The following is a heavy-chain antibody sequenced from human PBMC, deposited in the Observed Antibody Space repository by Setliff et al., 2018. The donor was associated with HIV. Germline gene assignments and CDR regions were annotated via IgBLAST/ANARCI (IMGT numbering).Heavy chain of an antibody. Sequence: ASVKVSCKASGGTLSSYVVSWVRQAPGQGLEWMGGIIGIFDTPKYAQKFQGRVTITADESTNTAYMELRSLRSEDTAVYYCARGTPVGTIWNYYSYMDLWGKGTTVTVSS. D-gene: IGHD3-3*01. CDR1: GGTLSSYV. J-gene: IGHJ6*03. V-gene: IGHV1-69*13. CDR2: IIGIFDTP. CDR3: ARGTPVGTIWNYYSYMDL.